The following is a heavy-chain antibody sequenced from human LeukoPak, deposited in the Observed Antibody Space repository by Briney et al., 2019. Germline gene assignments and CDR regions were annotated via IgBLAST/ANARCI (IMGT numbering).Heavy chain of an antibody. V-gene: IGHV5-51*01. CDR2: IYPGDSDT. Sequence: GESLKISCKGSGYSFATYWIGWVRQMPGKGLEWMGFIYPGDSDTRYSPSFQGQVTISADKSITTAYLHLSSLKASDSAMYYCARHPGTSGCYGDWGQGTLVTVSS. D-gene: IGHD6-19*01. CDR3: ARHPGTSGCYGD. J-gene: IGHJ4*02. CDR1: GYSFATYW.